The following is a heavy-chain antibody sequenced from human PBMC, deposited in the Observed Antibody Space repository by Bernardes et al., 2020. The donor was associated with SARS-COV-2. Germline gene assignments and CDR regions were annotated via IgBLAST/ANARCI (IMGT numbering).Heavy chain of an antibody. J-gene: IGHJ4*02. CDR1: GFIVSSNY. CDR3: ARVITYYDSSGYPDYYFDY. D-gene: IGHD3-22*01. V-gene: IGHV3-53*01. CDR2: VYSGAKT. Sequence: GGSLRLSCAASGFIVSSNYMSWVRQAPGKGLEWVSIVYSGAKTYYADSVKGRFTISRDNSKNTLYLQMNSLRAEDTAVYYCARVITYYDSSGYPDYYFDYWGQGTLVTVSS.